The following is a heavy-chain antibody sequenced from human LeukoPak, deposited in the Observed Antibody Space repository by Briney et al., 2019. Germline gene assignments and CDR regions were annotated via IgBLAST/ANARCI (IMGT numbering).Heavy chain of an antibody. V-gene: IGHV1-46*02. D-gene: IGHD3-22*01. Sequence: ASVKVSCRASGYTFNSYYMHWVRQAPGQGLEWMGIINPSGGSTSYAQKFQGRVTMTRDMSTSTVYMEQSSLRSEDTAVYYCARDRSTFYYYDSSGDDSFDIWGQGTMVTVSS. CDR3: ARDRSTFYYYDSSGDDSFDI. CDR2: INPSGGST. J-gene: IGHJ3*02. CDR1: GYTFNSYY.